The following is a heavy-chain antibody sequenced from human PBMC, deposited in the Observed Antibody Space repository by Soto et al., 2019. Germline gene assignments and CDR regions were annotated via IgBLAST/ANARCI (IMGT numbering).Heavy chain of an antibody. Sequence: ASVKVSCKVSGYTLTELSMHWVRQAPGKGLEWMGGFDPEDGETIYAQKFQGRVTMTEDTSTDTAYMELSSLRSEDTAVYYCATSYYYDGSGYYSNWFDPWGQGTLVTVPS. CDR1: GYTLTELS. V-gene: IGHV1-24*01. J-gene: IGHJ5*02. CDR3: ATSYYYDGSGYYSNWFDP. CDR2: FDPEDGET. D-gene: IGHD3-22*01.